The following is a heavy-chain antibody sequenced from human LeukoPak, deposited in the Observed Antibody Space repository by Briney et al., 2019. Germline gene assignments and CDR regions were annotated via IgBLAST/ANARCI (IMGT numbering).Heavy chain of an antibody. CDR2: ISYDGSTK. D-gene: IGHD1-20*01. V-gene: IGHV3-30*03. CDR3: ATCITGTTANDAFDI. CDR1: GFTFSSYG. J-gene: IGHJ3*02. Sequence: GGSLRLSCAASGFTFSSYGMHWVRQAPGKGLEWVAVISYDGSTKYYVDSVKGRFTISRDNSKNTLYLQMNSLRVEDTAVYYCATCITGTTANDAFDIWGQGTMVTVSS.